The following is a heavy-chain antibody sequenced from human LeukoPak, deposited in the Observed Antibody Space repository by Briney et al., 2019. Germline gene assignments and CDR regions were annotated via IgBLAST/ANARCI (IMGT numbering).Heavy chain of an antibody. Sequence: SSETLSLTCAVYGGSFSGYYWSWIRQPPGKGLEWIGEINHSGSTNYNPSLKSRVTISVDTSKNQFSLKLSSVTAADTAVYYCARGPYYYDSSGQHGGDYWGQGTPVTVSS. V-gene: IGHV4-34*01. CDR1: GGSFSGYY. CDR3: ARGPYYYDSSGQHGGDY. J-gene: IGHJ4*02. CDR2: INHSGST. D-gene: IGHD3-22*01.